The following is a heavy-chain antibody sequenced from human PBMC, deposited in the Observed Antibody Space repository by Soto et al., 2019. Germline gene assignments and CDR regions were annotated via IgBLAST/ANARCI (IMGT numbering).Heavy chain of an antibody. CDR3: ATAYYDSSGNVRGYGMDV. D-gene: IGHD3-22*01. V-gene: IGHV1-18*01. CDR1: GYTFTSYG. Sequence: ASVKVSCTASGYTFTSYGIRWVRHAPGQGLEWMGWISAYNGNTNYAQKLQGRVTMTTDTSTSTAYMELRSLRSDDTAVYYCATAYYDSSGNVRGYGMDVWGQGTTVTFSS. J-gene: IGHJ6*02. CDR2: ISAYNGNT.